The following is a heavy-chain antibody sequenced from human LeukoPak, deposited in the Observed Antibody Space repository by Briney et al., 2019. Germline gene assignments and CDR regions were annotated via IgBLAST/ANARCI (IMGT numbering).Heavy chain of an antibody. CDR3: ARHEYCSSTSCYSSFDY. V-gene: IGHV4-30-2*01. CDR1: GGSISSGGYS. CDR2: INHSGST. J-gene: IGHJ4*02. D-gene: IGHD2-2*02. Sequence: SETLSLTCAVSGGSISSGGYSWSWIRQPPGKGLEWIGEINHSGSTNYNPSLKSRVTISVDTSKNQFSLKLSSVTAADTAVYYCARHEYCSSTSCYSSFDYWGQGTLVTVSS.